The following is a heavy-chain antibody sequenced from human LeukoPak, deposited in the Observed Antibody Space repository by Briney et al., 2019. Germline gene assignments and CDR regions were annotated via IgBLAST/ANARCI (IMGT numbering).Heavy chain of an antibody. Sequence: PGGSLRLSCAASGFTFSSYWMHWVRQAPGKGLAWVSRINSDGSSTSYADSVKGRFTISRDNAKNTLYLQMNSLRAEDTAVYYCAMVRGVIGSFDYWGQGTLVTVSS. CDR1: GFTFSSYW. D-gene: IGHD3-10*01. CDR3: AMVRGVIGSFDY. CDR2: INSDGSST. V-gene: IGHV3-74*01. J-gene: IGHJ4*02.